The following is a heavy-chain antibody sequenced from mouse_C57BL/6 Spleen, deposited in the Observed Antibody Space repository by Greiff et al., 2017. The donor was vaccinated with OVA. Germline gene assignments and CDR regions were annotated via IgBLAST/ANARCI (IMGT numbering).Heavy chain of an antibody. Sequence: VQLKESGPELVKPGASVKMSCKASGYTFTDYNMHWVKQSHGKSLEWIGYINPNNGGTSYNQKFKGKATLTVNKSSSTAYMELRSLTSEDSAVYYCARVPYYYGSEAWFAYWGQGTLVTVSA. CDR1: GYTFTDYN. V-gene: IGHV1-22*01. J-gene: IGHJ3*01. CDR2: INPNNGGT. D-gene: IGHD1-1*01. CDR3: ARVPYYYGSEAWFAY.